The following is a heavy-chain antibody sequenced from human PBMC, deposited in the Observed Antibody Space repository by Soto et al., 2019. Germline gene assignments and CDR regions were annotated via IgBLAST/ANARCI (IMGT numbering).Heavy chain of an antibody. J-gene: IGHJ4*02. D-gene: IGHD3-3*01. Sequence: GGSLRLSCSASGFRFSGSAMHWVRQPPGKRLEYVSAISTNGRDTYYADSVRGRFTISRDNSKNTVDLQMSSLRPEDTAVYYCLRDIFGVVIFDSWGQGTPVTVS. CDR1: GFRFSGSA. V-gene: IGHV3-64D*06. CDR2: ISTNGRDT. CDR3: LRDIFGVVIFDS.